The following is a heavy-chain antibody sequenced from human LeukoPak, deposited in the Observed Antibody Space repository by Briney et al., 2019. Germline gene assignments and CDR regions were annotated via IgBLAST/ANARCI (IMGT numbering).Heavy chain of an antibody. V-gene: IGHV1-69*01. CDR2: IIPIFGTA. CDR3: AKGLARITMVRGVIITGNPFDY. Sequence: SVKVSCKASGGTFSSYAISWVRQAPGQGLEWMGGIIPIFGTANYAQKFQGRVTITADESTSTAYMELSSLRSEDTAVYYCAKGLARITMVRGVIITGNPFDYWGQGTLVTVSS. J-gene: IGHJ4*02. D-gene: IGHD3-10*01. CDR1: GGTFSSYA.